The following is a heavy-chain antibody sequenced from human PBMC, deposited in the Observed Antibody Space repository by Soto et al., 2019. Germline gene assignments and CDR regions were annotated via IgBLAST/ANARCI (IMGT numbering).Heavy chain of an antibody. CDR3: ARSHQGDYALDY. V-gene: IGHV1-69*02. CDR2: IIPILGIA. CDR1: GGTFSSYT. Sequence: QVQLVQSGAEVKKPGSSVKVSCKASGGTFSSYTISWVRQAPGQGLERMGRIIPILGIANYAQKFQGRVTITADKSTSTAYMELSSLRSEDTAVYYCARSHQGDYALDYWGQGTLVTVSS. D-gene: IGHD4-17*01. J-gene: IGHJ4*02.